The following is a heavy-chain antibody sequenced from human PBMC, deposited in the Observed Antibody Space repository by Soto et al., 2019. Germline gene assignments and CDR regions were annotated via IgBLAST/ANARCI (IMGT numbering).Heavy chain of an antibody. CDR1: GFSLSTNGVG. Sequence: QITLKESGPTLVHPTQTLTLTCTFSGFSLSTNGVGVGWNRQPPGKALERLAVIYWDDDKRYSPSLRSRLTLTNYSSKNLVVLTMTNVYPVDTATYYCAHRRIGYSSCWDQAHFYVCGQGTLVTVSS. D-gene: IGHD6-19*01. CDR3: AHRRIGYSSCWDQAHFYV. J-gene: IGHJ4*02. V-gene: IGHV2-5*02. CDR2: IYWDDDK.